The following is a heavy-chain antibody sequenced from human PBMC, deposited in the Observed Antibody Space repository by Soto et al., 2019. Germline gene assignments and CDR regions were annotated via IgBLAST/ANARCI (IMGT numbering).Heavy chain of an antibody. CDR3: ARDHVGYTPPTLYYGMDV. D-gene: IGHD2-8*01. CDR2: IWYDGSNK. J-gene: IGHJ6*02. V-gene: IGHV3-33*01. CDR1: GFTFSSYG. Sequence: QVQLVESGGGVVQPGRSLRLSCAASGFTFSSYGMHWVRQAPGKGLEWVAVIWYDGSNKYYADSVKGRFTISRDNSKNPVYLQMHSLRAEDTAVYYCARDHVGYTPPTLYYGMDVWGQWTTVTVSS.